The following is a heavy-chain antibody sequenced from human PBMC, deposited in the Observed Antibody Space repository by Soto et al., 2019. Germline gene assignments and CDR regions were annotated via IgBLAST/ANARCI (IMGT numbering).Heavy chain of an antibody. V-gene: IGHV1-18*01. CDR2: ISAYNGNT. CDR1: GYTFTSYG. D-gene: IGHD2-15*01. J-gene: IGHJ5*02. CDR3: ARDLVVVAQRYNWFDP. Sequence: ASVKVSCKASGYTFTSYGISWVRQAPGQGLEWMGWISAYNGNTNYAQKLQGRVTMTTDTSTSTAYMELRSLRSDDTAVYYCARDLVVVAQRYNWFDPWGQGTLVTVSS.